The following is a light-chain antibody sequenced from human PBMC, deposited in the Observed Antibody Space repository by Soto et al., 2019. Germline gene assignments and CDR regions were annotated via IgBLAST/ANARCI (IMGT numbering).Light chain of an antibody. J-gene: IGKJ1*01. CDR3: LQNYNYPWK. CDR1: QDIRND. V-gene: IGKV1-6*01. CDR2: AAS. Sequence: AIQMTQFPSSLSASVRDRVTVTCRASQDIRNDLGWYQQKPGKAPKLLIYAASSLQSGVTSRFSGSGSGTQFTLTISSLQPEDVATYYCLQNYNYPWKFGQGTKMDIK.